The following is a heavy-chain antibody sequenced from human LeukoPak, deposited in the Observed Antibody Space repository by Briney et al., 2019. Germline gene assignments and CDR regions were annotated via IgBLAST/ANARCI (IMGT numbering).Heavy chain of an antibody. CDR1: GYTLTELS. CDR3: ATDSLKSDYYDSSGYPAFGY. CDR2: FDPEDGET. Sequence: GASVKVSCKVSGYTLTELSMHWVRQAPGKGLEWMGGFDPEDGETIYAQKFQGRVTMTEDTSTDTAYMELSSLRSEDTAVYYCATDSLKSDYYDSSGYPAFGYWGQGTLATVSS. J-gene: IGHJ4*02. V-gene: IGHV1-24*01. D-gene: IGHD3-22*01.